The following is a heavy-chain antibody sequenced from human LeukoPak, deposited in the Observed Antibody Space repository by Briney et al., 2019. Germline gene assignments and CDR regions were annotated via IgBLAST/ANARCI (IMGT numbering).Heavy chain of an antibody. CDR3: ASYLGGYNNWFDP. J-gene: IGHJ5*02. CDR1: GYTFTGYY. D-gene: IGHD1-14*01. V-gene: IGHV1-2*02. Sequence: ASVKVSCKASGYTFTGYYMRWVRQAPGQGLEWMGWINPNSGGTNYAQKFQGRGTMTRDTSISTAYMELSRLRSDDTAVYYCASYLGGYNNWFDPWGQGTLVTVSS. CDR2: INPNSGGT.